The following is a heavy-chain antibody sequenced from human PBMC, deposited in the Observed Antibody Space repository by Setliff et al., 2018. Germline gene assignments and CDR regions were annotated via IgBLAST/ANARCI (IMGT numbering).Heavy chain of an antibody. CDR2: ISYDGFKI. J-gene: IGHJ1*01. Sequence: GESLTISCAASGFTLRNSGMHWVRQAPGRGLEWVTFISYDGFKIYYAESVKGRFTISRDISTNTLFLEIDSLRSEDTGLYYCAREGSIGWSQYFHHWGQGTPVTVSS. D-gene: IGHD6-19*01. V-gene: IGHV3-30*03. CDR1: GFTLRNSG. CDR3: AREGSIGWSQYFHH.